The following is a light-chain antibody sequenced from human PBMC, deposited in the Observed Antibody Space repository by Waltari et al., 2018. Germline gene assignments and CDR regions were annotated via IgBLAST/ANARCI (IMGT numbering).Light chain of an antibody. Sequence: SVLTQPPSASGTPGQRVTISCSGSSANIGSNTVHWYQQLPGTAPKLLIYRNNQRPSGVPDRFSGSKSGTSASLAISGLQSEDEADYYCAAWDDSLNVVVFGGGTKLTVL. CDR2: RNN. V-gene: IGLV1-44*01. CDR1: SANIGSNT. J-gene: IGLJ2*01. CDR3: AAWDDSLNVVV.